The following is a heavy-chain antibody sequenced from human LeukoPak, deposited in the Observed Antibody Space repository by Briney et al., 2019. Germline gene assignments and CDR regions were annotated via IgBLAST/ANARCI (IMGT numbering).Heavy chain of an antibody. V-gene: IGHV3-30*03. CDR2: ISSDGSNK. Sequence: PGGSLRLPCAASGFTFSSYGMHWVRQAPGKGLEWVAVISSDGSNKYYADSVKGRFTISRDNSKNALYLQLSSLRVEDTAVYYCAQGFSSGWYPNWGQGSLVSVSS. J-gene: IGHJ4*02. CDR1: GFTFSSYG. CDR3: AQGFSSGWYPN. D-gene: IGHD6-19*01.